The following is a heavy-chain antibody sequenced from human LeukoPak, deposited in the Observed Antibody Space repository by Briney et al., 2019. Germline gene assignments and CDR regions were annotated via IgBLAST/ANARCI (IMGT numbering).Heavy chain of an antibody. V-gene: IGHV1-46*01. CDR3: ASSLGATEDY. Sequence: ASVKVSCKAFGYTFTSNYMHWVRQAPGQGPEWMGVISPSGGSTTYAQKFQGRVTLTRDMSTSTDYLELSSLRSEDTAVYYCASSLGATEDYWGQGTLVTVSS. CDR1: GYTFTSNY. J-gene: IGHJ4*02. D-gene: IGHD1-26*01. CDR2: ISPSGGST.